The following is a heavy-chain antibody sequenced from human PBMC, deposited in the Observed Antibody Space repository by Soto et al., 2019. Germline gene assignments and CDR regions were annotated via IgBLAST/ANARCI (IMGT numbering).Heavy chain of an antibody. CDR2: TYYRSKWYT. CDR3: ARDSLYFDL. V-gene: IGHV6-1*01. J-gene: IGHJ2*01. Sequence: QVQLQQSGPGLVKPSQTLSLTCVISGDSVSSNSVAWNWIRQSPSRGLEWLGRTYYRSKWYTDYAVFVKSRITIHPDTSKNQFSLPLNSVTPDDTAVYYCARDSLYFDLWGRGTLVTLSS. CDR1: GDSVSSNSVA.